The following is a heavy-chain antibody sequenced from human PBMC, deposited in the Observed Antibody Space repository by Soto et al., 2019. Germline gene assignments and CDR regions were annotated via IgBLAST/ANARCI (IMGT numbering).Heavy chain of an antibody. Sequence: QVQLVQSGSEVKKPGASVRVTCKASGYTFRNYGISWVREAPGQGLEWMGWVSAYNRNSNYAQKFEARVIMTADTATSTAYLELRGLRSDDTAIYYCARDRQWEPLLYWGQGTVVTVSS. CDR2: VSAYNRNS. D-gene: IGHD1-26*01. J-gene: IGHJ4*02. CDR3: ARDRQWEPLLY. CDR1: GYTFRNYG. V-gene: IGHV1-18*01.